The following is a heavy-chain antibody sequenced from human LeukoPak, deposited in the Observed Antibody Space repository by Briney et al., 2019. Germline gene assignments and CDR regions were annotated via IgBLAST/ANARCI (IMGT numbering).Heavy chain of an antibody. Sequence: SETLSLTCTVSGGSVSSYYWSWIRQPPGKGLEWLGYIYYSGSTNYNPSLKSRVTISVDTSKNQFSLKLSSVTAADTAVYYCARETSQKGAHYMDVWGKGTTVTISS. CDR3: ARETSQKGAHYMDV. D-gene: IGHD3-16*01. V-gene: IGHV4-59*02. CDR1: GGSVSSYY. CDR2: IYYSGST. J-gene: IGHJ6*03.